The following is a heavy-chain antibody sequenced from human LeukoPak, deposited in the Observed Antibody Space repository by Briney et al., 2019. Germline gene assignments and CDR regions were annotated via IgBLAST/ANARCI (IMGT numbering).Heavy chain of an antibody. CDR1: GFSFSRDS. CDR2: ISSRGNTI. D-gene: IGHD3-10*01. Sequence: GGSLRLSCVASGFSFSRDSMNWVRQAPGKGLEWISYISSRGNTIYYADSVKGRFTISRDNAKNTLYLQMNSLRAEDTAVYYCARHLNYYLDYWGQGTLVTVSP. J-gene: IGHJ4*02. CDR3: ARHLNYYLDY. V-gene: IGHV3-48*04.